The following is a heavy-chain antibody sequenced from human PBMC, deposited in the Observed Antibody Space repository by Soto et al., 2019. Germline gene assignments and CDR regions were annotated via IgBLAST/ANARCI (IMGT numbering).Heavy chain of an antibody. D-gene: IGHD3-22*01. J-gene: IGHJ5*02. CDR2: IYHTGNA. CDR3: ARDYFDSSDYTTNWFDP. CDR1: GVSISSYY. V-gene: IGHV4-39*01. Sequence: PSETLSLTCTVSGVSISSYYWAWIRQPPGEGLEWIGSIYHTGNAYYNPSLKSRVTIFVDTSKNQFSLKLTSVTAADTALYYCARDYFDSSDYTTNWFDPWGQGTLVTV.